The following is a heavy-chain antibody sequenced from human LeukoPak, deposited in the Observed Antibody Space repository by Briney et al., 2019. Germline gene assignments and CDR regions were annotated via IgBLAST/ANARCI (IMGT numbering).Heavy chain of an antibody. V-gene: IGHV3-74*01. CDR1: GFTFSSHW. Sequence: GGSLRLSCAASGFTFSSHWMHWVRQAPGKGLVWVSRINSDGTSTRYADSVKGRFTTSRDNAKNSLYLQMNSLRAEDTAVYYCARVGSIAAAGTPDYWGQGTLVTVSS. J-gene: IGHJ4*02. CDR3: ARVGSIAAAGTPDY. D-gene: IGHD6-13*01. CDR2: INSDGTST.